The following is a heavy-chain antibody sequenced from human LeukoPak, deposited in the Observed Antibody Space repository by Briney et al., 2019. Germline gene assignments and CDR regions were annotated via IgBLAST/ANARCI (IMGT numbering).Heavy chain of an antibody. CDR3: AREAYSSSSFALDY. CDR1: GGSISSYY. J-gene: IGHJ4*02. V-gene: IGHV4-4*07. CDR2: IYTSGST. Sequence: SETLSLTCTVSGGSISSYYWSWLRQPAGKGLEWIGRIYTSGSTNYNPSLKSRVTMSVDTSKNQFSLKLSSVTAADTAVYYCAREAYSSSSFALDYWGQGTLVTVSS. D-gene: IGHD6-13*01.